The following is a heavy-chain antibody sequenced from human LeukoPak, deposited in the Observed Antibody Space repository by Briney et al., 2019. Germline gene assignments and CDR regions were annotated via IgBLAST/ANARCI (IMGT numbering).Heavy chain of an antibody. V-gene: IGHV1-18*01. J-gene: IGHJ4*02. CDR1: GYTFTSYG. D-gene: IGHD6-19*01. Sequence: ASVKVSCKASGYTFTSYGISWVRQAPGQGLEWMGWISAYNGNTNYAQKLQGRGTMTTDTSTSTAYMELRSLRSDDTAVYYCARHHTGGYSSGWSQFDYWGQGTLVTVSS. CDR2: ISAYNGNT. CDR3: ARHHTGGYSSGWSQFDY.